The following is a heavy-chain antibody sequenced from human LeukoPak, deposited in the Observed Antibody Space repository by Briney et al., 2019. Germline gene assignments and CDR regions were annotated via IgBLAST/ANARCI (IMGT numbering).Heavy chain of an antibody. CDR3: AGGTYYYGSGSPNWFDP. CDR2: INPSGGST. J-gene: IGHJ5*02. CDR1: GYTFTSYY. D-gene: IGHD3-10*01. V-gene: IGHV1-46*01. Sequence: ASVKVSCKASGYTFTSYYMHWVRQAPGQGLEWMGIINPSGGSTSYAQKFQGRVTMTRDTSTSTVYMELSSLRSEDTAVYYCAGGTYYYGSGSPNWFDPWGQGTLVTVSS.